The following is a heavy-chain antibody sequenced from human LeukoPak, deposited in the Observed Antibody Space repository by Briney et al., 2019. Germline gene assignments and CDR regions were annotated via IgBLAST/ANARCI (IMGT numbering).Heavy chain of an antibody. Sequence: PGESLRLSCAASGFTVSTYSMNWVRQAPGRGLEWVSSITTSTTVPHIFYADSVKGRFTISRDNSKNTLYLQMNSLRAEDTAVYYCAKDAPMVRGVIIGPDAFDIWGQGTMVTVSS. D-gene: IGHD3-10*01. J-gene: IGHJ3*02. V-gene: IGHV3-21*04. CDR3: AKDAPMVRGVIIGPDAFDI. CDR2: ITTSTTVPHI. CDR1: GFTVSTYS.